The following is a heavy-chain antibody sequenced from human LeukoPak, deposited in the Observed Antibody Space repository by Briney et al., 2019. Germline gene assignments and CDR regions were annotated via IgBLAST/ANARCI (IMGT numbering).Heavy chain of an antibody. J-gene: IGHJ4*02. CDR3: AKGASGSLDY. V-gene: IGHV3-30*18. CDR1: GFTFSSYG. Sequence: GGSLRLSCAASGFTFSSYGMHWVRQAPGKGLEWVAVISYDGSNKYYADSVKGRFTIFRDNSKNTLYLQMNSLRAEDTAVYYCAKGASGSLDYWGQGTLVTVSS. CDR2: ISYDGSNK.